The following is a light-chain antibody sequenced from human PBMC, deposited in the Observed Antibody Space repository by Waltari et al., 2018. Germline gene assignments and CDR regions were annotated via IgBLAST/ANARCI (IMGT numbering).Light chain of an antibody. Sequence: QSVLTQPPSASGTPGQRVTISCSGSSSNIGSNYVYWYQQLPGTAPKLLIYRSNQRPSGVPDRFSGSKSGTSASLAISGLRSEDEADCYCAAWDDNLSGGVFGGGTKLTVL. V-gene: IGLV1-47*01. CDR1: SSNIGSNY. J-gene: IGLJ3*02. CDR2: RSN. CDR3: AAWDDNLSGGV.